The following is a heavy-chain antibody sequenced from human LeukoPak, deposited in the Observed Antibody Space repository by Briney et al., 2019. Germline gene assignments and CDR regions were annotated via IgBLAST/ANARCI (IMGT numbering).Heavy chain of an antibody. D-gene: IGHD1-1*01. V-gene: IGHV4-59*12. CDR3: AREWNALDV. CDR2: ISYSGST. J-gene: IGHJ6*02. CDR1: DVSISDYY. Sequence: SETLSLTCTVSDVSISDYYWNWIRQSPGKGLEWIGYISYSGSTNSNPSLESRVTMSLDTSKNQFSLRLTSVTAADTAVYYCAREWNALDVWGQGTTVTVSS.